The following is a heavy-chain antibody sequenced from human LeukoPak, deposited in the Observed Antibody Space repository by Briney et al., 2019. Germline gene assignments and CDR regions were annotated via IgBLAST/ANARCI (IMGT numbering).Heavy chain of an antibody. J-gene: IGHJ4*02. CDR2: ISYDGSNK. V-gene: IGHV3-30*14. CDR3: ARERRGYYGSGTKIFDY. CDR1: GFTFSSYA. D-gene: IGHD3-10*01. Sequence: GGSLRVSCAASGFTFSSYAMHWVRQAPGKGLEWVAVISYDGSNKYYADSVKGRFTISRDNSKNTLYLQMNSLRAEDTAVYYCARERRGYYGSGTKIFDYWGQGTLVTVSS.